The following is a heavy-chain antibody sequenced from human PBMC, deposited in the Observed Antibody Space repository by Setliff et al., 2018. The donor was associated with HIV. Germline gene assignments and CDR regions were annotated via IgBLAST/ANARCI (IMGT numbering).Heavy chain of an antibody. Sequence: GGSLRLSCAASGFTFSNFAMSWVRQAPGKGLEWVSSISGGGGKTDYADSVKGRFTISRTNSKNTLYLQMNSLRAEDPAVYYCARVSKSSPDAFDIWGQGTMVTVSS. D-gene: IGHD6-13*01. CDR1: GFTFSNFA. CDR3: ARVSKSSPDAFDI. CDR2: ISGGGGKT. V-gene: IGHV3-23*01. J-gene: IGHJ3*02.